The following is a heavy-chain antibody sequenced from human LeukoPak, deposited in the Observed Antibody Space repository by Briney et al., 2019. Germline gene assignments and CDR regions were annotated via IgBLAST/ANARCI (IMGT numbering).Heavy chain of an antibody. V-gene: IGHV1-2*02. D-gene: IGHD2-21*01. CDR2: INPNSGGT. CDR1: GYTFTGYY. J-gene: IGHJ6*03. Sequence: ASVKVSCKASGYTFTGYYMHWVRQAPGQGLEWMGWINPNSGGTNYAQKFQGRVTMTRDTSISTAYMELSRLRSDDTAVYYCARGLKSLYYYYYYMDVWGKGTTVTVSS. CDR3: ARGLKSLYYYYYYMDV.